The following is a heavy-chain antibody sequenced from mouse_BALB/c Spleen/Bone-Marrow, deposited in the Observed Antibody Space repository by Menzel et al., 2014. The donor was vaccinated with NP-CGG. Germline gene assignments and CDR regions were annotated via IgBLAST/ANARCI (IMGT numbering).Heavy chain of an antibody. V-gene: IGHV1-67*01. CDR1: GYTFTDYA. D-gene: IGHD2-1*01. Sequence: VMLVESGPELVRPGVSVKISCKGSGYTFTDYAMHWVKQSHAKSLEWIGVISTYSGNTNYNQKFKSKATMTVDKSSSTAYMELARLTSEDSAIYYCASPIYYGNYEGFAYWGQGTLVTVSA. J-gene: IGHJ3*01. CDR3: ASPIYYGNYEGFAY. CDR2: ISTYSGNT.